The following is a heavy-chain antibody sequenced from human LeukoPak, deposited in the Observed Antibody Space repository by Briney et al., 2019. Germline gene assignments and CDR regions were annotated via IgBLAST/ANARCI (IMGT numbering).Heavy chain of an antibody. D-gene: IGHD3-10*01. CDR3: ARTMVRGVIMGGFDY. Sequence: SVKVSCKASGGTFSRYAISWVRQAPGQGLEWMGGIIPIFGTANYAQKFQGRVTITADESTSTAYMELSSLRSEDTAVYYCARTMVRGVIMGGFDYWGQGTLVTVSS. CDR1: GGTFSRYA. J-gene: IGHJ4*02. CDR2: IIPIFGTA. V-gene: IGHV1-69*13.